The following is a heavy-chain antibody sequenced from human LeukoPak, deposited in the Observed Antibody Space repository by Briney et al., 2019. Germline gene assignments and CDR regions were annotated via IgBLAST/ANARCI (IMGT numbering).Heavy chain of an antibody. CDR3: ARVGPIVVVPACFDY. Sequence: SETLSLTCAVSGGSFSGYYWSWIRQPPGKGLEWIGEISHSGSTNYNPSLKSRVTISVDTSKNQFSLKLSSVTAADTAVYYCARVGPIVVVPACFDYWGQGTLVTVSS. V-gene: IGHV4-34*01. CDR1: GGSFSGYY. J-gene: IGHJ4*02. D-gene: IGHD2-2*01. CDR2: ISHSGST.